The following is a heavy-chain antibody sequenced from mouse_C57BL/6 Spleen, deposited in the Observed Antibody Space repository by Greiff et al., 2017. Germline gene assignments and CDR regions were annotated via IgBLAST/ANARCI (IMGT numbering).Heavy chain of an antibody. D-gene: IGHD1-1*01. CDR3: ARDYGDYYAMDY. V-gene: IGHV1-76*01. J-gene: IGHJ4*01. CDR2: IYPGSGNT. Sequence: QVQLQQSGAELVRPGASVKLSCKASGYTFTDYYINWVKQRPGQGLEWIARIYPGSGNTYYNEKFKGKDTLTAEKSSSTAYMQLRSLTSEDSAVYFCARDYGDYYAMDYWGQGTSVTVSS. CDR1: GYTFTDYY.